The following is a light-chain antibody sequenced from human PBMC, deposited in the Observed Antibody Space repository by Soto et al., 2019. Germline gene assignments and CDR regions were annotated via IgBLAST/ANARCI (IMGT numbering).Light chain of an antibody. CDR3: QRYRHTIT. J-gene: IGKJ5*01. V-gene: IGKV4-1*01. CDR1: QSVIDTSNNRNS. CDR2: GAS. Sequence: DIVMTQSPDSLAVSLGERATINCKSSQSVIDTSNNRNSLAWYQQKPGQPPKLLFYGASTRGSGVPGRFSGSGSGTDFSLTISSLQAEDVAVYYCQRYRHTITFGQGTRLEL.